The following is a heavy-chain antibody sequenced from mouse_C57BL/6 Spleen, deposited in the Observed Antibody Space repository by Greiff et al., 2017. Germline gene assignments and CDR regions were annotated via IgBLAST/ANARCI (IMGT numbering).Heavy chain of an antibody. D-gene: IGHD2-3*01. V-gene: IGHV10-1*01. CDR2: IRSKSNNYAT. Sequence: GGGLVQPNGSLKLSCAASGFSFNPYAMNWVRQAPGKGLEWVARIRSKSNNYATYYADSVKDRFTIARDESESMLYLQINNLKTEDTARYYCVVYDPFAYWGQGTLVTVSA. CDR1: GFSFNPYA. CDR3: VVYDPFAY. J-gene: IGHJ3*01.